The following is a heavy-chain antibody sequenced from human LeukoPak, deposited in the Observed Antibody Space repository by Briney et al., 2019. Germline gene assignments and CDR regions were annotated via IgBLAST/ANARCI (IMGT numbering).Heavy chain of an antibody. D-gene: IGHD5-12*01. CDR2: VNFDGTSI. CDR3: ARDARNSGDAFDY. CDR1: GFTFSRYW. J-gene: IGHJ4*02. Sequence: GGSLRLSCAASGFTFSRYWMHWVRHVPGKGLVWVARVNFDGTSINYADSVKGRFTISRDNAKNTLSLQMSSLRAEDTAVYYCARDARNSGDAFDYWGQGTLVTVSS. V-gene: IGHV3-74*01.